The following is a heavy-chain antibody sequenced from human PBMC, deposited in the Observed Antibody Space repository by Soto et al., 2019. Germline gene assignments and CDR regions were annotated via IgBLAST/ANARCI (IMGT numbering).Heavy chain of an antibody. CDR3: ARDEGSAWYFDY. Sequence: EVQLVESGGGLVQPGGSLRLSCAASGFTFSSYSMNWVRQAPGKGLEWVSYIGSSGSTIYYADSVKGRFTISRDNAKNSLYLQMNSLRAEDTAVYFCARDEGSAWYFDYWGQGTLVTVSS. V-gene: IGHV3-48*04. CDR2: IGSSGSTI. CDR1: GFTFSSYS. D-gene: IGHD6-19*01. J-gene: IGHJ4*02.